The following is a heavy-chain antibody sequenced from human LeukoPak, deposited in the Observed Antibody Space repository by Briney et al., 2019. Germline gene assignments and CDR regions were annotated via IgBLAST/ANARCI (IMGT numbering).Heavy chain of an antibody. CDR1: GFTFSNYA. Sequence: GGSLRLSCAASGFTFSNYAMNWVRQAAGGGLEWVSGISSSGGSNNYADSVKGRFTIFRDNTEKKLYLQMDSLRAEDTAIYYCVKDQGGYSSSSSDCGGQGTLVTVS. V-gene: IGHV3-23*01. CDR2: ISSSGGSN. CDR3: VKDQGGYSSSSSDC. D-gene: IGHD6-6*01. J-gene: IGHJ4*02.